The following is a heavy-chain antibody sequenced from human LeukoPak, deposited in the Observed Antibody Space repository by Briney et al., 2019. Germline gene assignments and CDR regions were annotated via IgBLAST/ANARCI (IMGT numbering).Heavy chain of an antibody. CDR2: IYSGGST. CDR3: ARESGSGNRDFDY. J-gene: IGHJ4*02. CDR1: GFTVSSNY. V-gene: IGHV3-66*01. D-gene: IGHD3-10*01. Sequence: GGSLRLSCAASGFTVSSNYMNWVRQAPGKGLEWVSVIYSGGSTYYADSVKGRFTISRDNSKNTLHLQMNSLRAEDTAVYYCARESGSGNRDFDYWGQGTLVTVSS.